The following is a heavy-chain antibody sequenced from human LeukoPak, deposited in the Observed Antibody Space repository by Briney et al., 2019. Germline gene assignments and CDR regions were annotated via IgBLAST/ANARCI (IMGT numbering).Heavy chain of an antibody. D-gene: IGHD3-10*01. Sequence: SETLSLTCAVYGGSFSGYYWSWIRQPPGKGLEWIGEINHSGSTNNNPSFKSRVTISVDTSKNQFSLKLSSVTAADTAVYYCARGLGGSGSYYRPGKYYFDYWGQGTLVTVSS. CDR3: ARGLGGSGSYYRPGKYYFDY. V-gene: IGHV4-34*01. CDR1: GGSFSGYY. J-gene: IGHJ4*02. CDR2: INHSGST.